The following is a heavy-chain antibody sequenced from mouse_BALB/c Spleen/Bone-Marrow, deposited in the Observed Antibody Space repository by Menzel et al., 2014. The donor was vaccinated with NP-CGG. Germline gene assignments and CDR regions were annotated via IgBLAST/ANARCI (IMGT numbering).Heavy chain of an antibody. D-gene: IGHD1-2*01. V-gene: IGHV1-84*02. CDR3: ARGITTATFAY. CDR1: GYTFTDHY. Sequence: LVESGPELVKPGASVKISCKASGYTFTDHYINWVKQKPGQGLEWIGWIYPRNNNTKYNERFKDKATLTVDTPSSTAYMQLSSLTSEDTAVYFCARGITTATFAYWGQGTLVTVSA. CDR2: IYPRNNNT. J-gene: IGHJ3*01.